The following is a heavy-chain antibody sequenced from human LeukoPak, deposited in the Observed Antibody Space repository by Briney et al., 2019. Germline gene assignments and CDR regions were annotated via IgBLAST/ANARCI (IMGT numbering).Heavy chain of an antibody. V-gene: IGHV4-59*01. CDR1: GGSISSDC. D-gene: IGHD2-15*01. CDR3: ARDRGYCSGGSCYRWFDP. J-gene: IGHJ5*02. Sequence: ASETLSLTCTVSGGSISSDCWSWIRQPPGKGLEWIGYIYYSGSTNYNPSLKSRVTISVDTSKNQFSLKLSSVTAADTAVYYCARDRGYCSGGSCYRWFDPWGQGTLVTVSS. CDR2: IYYSGST.